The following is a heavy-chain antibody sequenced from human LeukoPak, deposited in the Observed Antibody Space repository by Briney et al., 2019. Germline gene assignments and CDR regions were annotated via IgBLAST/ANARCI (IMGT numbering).Heavy chain of an antibody. D-gene: IGHD4/OR15-4a*01. CDR2: INPKSGGT. CDR1: GYTFTNYY. J-gene: IGHJ4*02. V-gene: IGHV1-2*02. CDR3: VPSANYYYFDY. Sequence: ASVKVSCKASGYTFTNYYMHWVRQGPGLGFEWMGWINPKSGGTSHPQKFQGRLTMIRDTSISTAYMELSRLGSDDTAVYYCVPSANYYYFDYWGQGTLVTVSS.